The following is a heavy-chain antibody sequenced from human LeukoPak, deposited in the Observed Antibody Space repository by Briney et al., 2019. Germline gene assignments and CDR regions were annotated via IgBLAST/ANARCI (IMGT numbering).Heavy chain of an antibody. D-gene: IGHD1-26*01. Sequence: GGSLRLSCAASGFTFSSYAMHWVRQAPGKGLEWVAVISYDGSNKYYADSVKGRFTISRDNAKNSLYLQMNSLRAEDTAVYYCARDQLLLGYSGSYPIDYWGQGTLVTVSS. J-gene: IGHJ4*02. CDR2: ISYDGSNK. CDR1: GFTFSSYA. V-gene: IGHV3-30-3*01. CDR3: ARDQLLLGYSGSYPIDY.